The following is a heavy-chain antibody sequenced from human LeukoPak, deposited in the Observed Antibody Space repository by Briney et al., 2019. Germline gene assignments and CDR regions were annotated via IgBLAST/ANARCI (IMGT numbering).Heavy chain of an antibody. J-gene: IGHJ4*02. Sequence: GGSLRLSCAASGFTLSTYAMSWVRQAPGKGLEWVSAISGSAGSTYYADSVKGRFTISRDNSKNTVYMQMNSLRAEDTAVYYCAKGSYDFWSGYFSNDYWGQGTLVTVSS. CDR2: ISGSAGST. CDR1: GFTLSTYA. CDR3: AKGSYDFWSGYFSNDY. V-gene: IGHV3-23*01. D-gene: IGHD3-3*01.